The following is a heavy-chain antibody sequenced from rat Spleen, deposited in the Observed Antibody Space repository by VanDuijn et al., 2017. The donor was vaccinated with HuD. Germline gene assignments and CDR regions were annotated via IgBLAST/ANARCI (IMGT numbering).Heavy chain of an antibody. CDR1: GFTFSNYG. Sequence: EVQLVESGGGLVQPGRSLKLSCAASGFTFSNYGMAWVRQAPTKGLEWVATISYDGSSTYYRDSVKGRFTISRDNAKSTLYLQMDSLRSEDTATYYCARHPYRDWGQGVMVTVSS. J-gene: IGHJ2*01. CDR3: ARHPYRD. V-gene: IGHV5-29*01. D-gene: IGHD2-6*01. CDR2: ISYDGSST.